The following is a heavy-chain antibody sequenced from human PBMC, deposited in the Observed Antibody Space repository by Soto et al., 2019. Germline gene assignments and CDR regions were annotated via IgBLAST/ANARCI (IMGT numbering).Heavy chain of an antibody. D-gene: IGHD1-1*01. J-gene: IGHJ4*02. V-gene: IGHV1-18*01. CDR3: ARGRYGDY. Sequence: QVHLVQSGAEVKKPGASVKVSCKGSGYAFTTYGITWVRQAPGQGLEWMAGISAHNGNTNYAQKLQGRVTVTRDTSTSTAYMELRSLRSDDTAVYYCARGRYGDYWGQGALVTVSS. CDR2: ISAHNGNT. CDR1: GYAFTTYG.